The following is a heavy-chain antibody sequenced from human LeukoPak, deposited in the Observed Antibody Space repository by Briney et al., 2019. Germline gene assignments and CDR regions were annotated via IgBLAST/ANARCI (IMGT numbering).Heavy chain of an antibody. D-gene: IGHD2-2*01. J-gene: IGHJ6*02. CDR2: INPNSGGT. CDR1: GYTFTGYY. Sequence: ASVKVSCKASGYTFTGYYMHWVRQAPGQGLEWMGWINPNSGGTNYAQKFQGWVTMTRDTSISTAYMELSRLRSDDTAVYYCARERVPAASYYYYGMDVWGQGTTVTVSS. V-gene: IGHV1-2*04. CDR3: ARERVPAASYYYYGMDV.